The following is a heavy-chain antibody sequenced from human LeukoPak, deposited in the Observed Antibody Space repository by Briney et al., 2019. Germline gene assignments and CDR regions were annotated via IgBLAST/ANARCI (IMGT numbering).Heavy chain of an antibody. Sequence: GGSLRLSCAASGFTFSSYGIHWVRQAPGKGLEWVAFIRYDGSNKYYADSVRGRFTISRDNSKNTLYLQMNLRADDTAVYYCAKDRVAAAEDDPWGQGTLVTVSS. CDR3: AKDRVAAAEDDP. CDR2: IRYDGSNK. V-gene: IGHV3-30*02. D-gene: IGHD6-13*01. J-gene: IGHJ5*02. CDR1: GFTFSSYG.